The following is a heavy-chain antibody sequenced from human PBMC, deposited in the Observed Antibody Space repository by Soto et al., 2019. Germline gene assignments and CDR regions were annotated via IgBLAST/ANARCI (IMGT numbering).Heavy chain of an antibody. J-gene: IGHJ6*02. D-gene: IGHD3-3*01. CDR3: ARDNRSFWNGYYRRYDYYGMGV. CDR1: GFSFSDYY. V-gene: IGHV3-11*01. CDR2: TGRSLYPI. Sequence: HVQLVESGGGLVEPGGSLRLSCAASGFSFSDYYVNWIRQAPGKGLEWISYTGRSLYPIYYADSVKGRFSISRDSAKNSVFLQMTSLRVEDTAVYYCARDNRSFWNGYYRRYDYYGMGVWGRGTTVIVSS.